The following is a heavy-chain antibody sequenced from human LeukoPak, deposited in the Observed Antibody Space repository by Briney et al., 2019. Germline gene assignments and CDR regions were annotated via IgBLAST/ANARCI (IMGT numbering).Heavy chain of an antibody. Sequence: GGSLRLSCAASGFTFSSYGTHWVRQAPGKGLEWVAVIWYDGSNKYYADSVKGRFTISRDNSKNTLYLQMNSLRAEDTAVYYCAKAEGVGATIDAFDIWGQGTMVTVSS. CDR3: AKAEGVGATIDAFDI. CDR1: GFTFSSYG. CDR2: IWYDGSNK. V-gene: IGHV3-33*06. J-gene: IGHJ3*02. D-gene: IGHD1-26*01.